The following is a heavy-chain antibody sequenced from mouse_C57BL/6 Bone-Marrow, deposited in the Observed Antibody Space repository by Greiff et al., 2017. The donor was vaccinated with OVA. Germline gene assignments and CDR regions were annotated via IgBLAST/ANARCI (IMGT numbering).Heavy chain of an antibody. J-gene: IGHJ1*03. CDR2: IDPSDSDT. CDR3: ARALYYYGRSHV. V-gene: IGHV1-52*01. CDR1: GYTFTSYW. D-gene: IGHD1-1*01. Sequence: QVQLQQPGAELVRPGSSVKLSCKASGYTFTSYWMHWVKQRPIQGLEWIGNIDPSDSDTHYNQKFKDKATLTVDKSSSTAYMQLSSLTSEDSAVYYCARALYYYGRSHVWGKGTTVTVSS.